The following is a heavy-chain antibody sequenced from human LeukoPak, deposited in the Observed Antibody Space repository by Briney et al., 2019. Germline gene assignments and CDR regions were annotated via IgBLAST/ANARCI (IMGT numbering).Heavy chain of an antibody. D-gene: IGHD3-9*01. CDR1: GFTFGNYV. J-gene: IGHJ6*03. V-gene: IGHV3-23*01. CDR3: AKDGSLLRYFDWLSKAQKHYYYMDV. CDR2: IVSYGAVT. Sequence: GGSLRLSCAASGFTFGNYVMNWVRQAPGKGPEWVSSIVSYGAVTYYAESLKGRFIISRDNSKDTLYLQMNSLRAEDTAVYYCAKDGSLLRYFDWLSKAQKHYYYMDVWGKGTTVTVSS.